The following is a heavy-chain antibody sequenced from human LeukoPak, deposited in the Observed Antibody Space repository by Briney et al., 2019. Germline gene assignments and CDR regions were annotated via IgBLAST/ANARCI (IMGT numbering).Heavy chain of an antibody. CDR2: IYSGGST. V-gene: IGHV3-66*01. D-gene: IGHD6-19*01. J-gene: IGHJ6*02. Sequence: GGSLRLSCAASGFTVSSNYMSWVRQAPGKGLEWVSVIYSGGSTYYADSVKGRFTISRDNSKNTLYLQMNSLRAEDTAVYYCARDSAVATYYGVDVWSQGTTVTVSS. CDR1: GFTVSSNY. CDR3: ARDSAVATYYGVDV.